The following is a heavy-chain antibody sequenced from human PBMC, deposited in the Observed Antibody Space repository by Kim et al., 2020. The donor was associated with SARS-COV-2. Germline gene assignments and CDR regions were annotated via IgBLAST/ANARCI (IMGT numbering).Heavy chain of an antibody. CDR3: ARRCSSSMDY. J-gene: IGHJ4*02. Sequence: SETLSLTCAVYGGSFSGYYWSWIRQPPGKGLEWIGEINHSGSTNYNPSLKSRVTISVDTSKNQFSLKLSSVTAADTAVYYCARRCSSSMDYWGQGTLVTV. CDR1: GGSFSGYY. V-gene: IGHV4-34*01. D-gene: IGHD6-6*01. CDR2: INHSGST.